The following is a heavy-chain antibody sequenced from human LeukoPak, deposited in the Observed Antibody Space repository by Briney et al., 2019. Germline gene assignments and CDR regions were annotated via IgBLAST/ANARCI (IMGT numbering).Heavy chain of an antibody. Sequence: VASVTVSFTASGYTFTKSDYVHWVRPAPGQGLEWMGIINATDGTTFYAQKFQGRVTMTRDTSTNTVYMELSSLRSEDTAVFYCARGPTDMDFDYWGQGSLVTVSS. V-gene: IGHV1-46*01. CDR3: ARGPTDMDFDY. CDR1: GYTFTKSDY. J-gene: IGHJ4*02. CDR2: INATDGTT.